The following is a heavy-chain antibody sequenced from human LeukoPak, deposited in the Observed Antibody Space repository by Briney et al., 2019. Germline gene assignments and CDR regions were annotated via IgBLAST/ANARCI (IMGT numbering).Heavy chain of an antibody. V-gene: IGHV3-9*01. CDR3: AKDISALNAFDI. J-gene: IGHJ3*02. Sequence: GGSLRLSCAASGFTFDDCAMHWVRQAPGKGLEWVSSISWHSYNIDYADSVKGRFTISRDNAKSSLYLQMNSLRAEDTALYYCAKDISALNAFDIWGQGTMVTVS. CDR1: GFTFDDCA. CDR2: ISWHSYNI.